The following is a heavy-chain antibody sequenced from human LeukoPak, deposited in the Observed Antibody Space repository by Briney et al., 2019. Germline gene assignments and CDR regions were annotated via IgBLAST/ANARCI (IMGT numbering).Heavy chain of an antibody. CDR2: VYRSGNT. CDR3: ARVKDFAYSFFDL. J-gene: IGHJ2*01. V-gene: IGHV4-59*01. Sequence: SETLSLTCTLSGGSISQYYWSWIRQPPGKGPEWIGYVYRSGNTNYNPSLKSRVTVSVDTSKNHFSLNLTSVTAADTAVYYCARVKDFAYSFFDLWGRGTLVTVSS. CDR1: GGSISQYY.